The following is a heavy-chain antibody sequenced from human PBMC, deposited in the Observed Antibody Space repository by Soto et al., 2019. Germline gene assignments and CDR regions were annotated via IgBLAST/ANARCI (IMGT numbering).Heavy chain of an antibody. Sequence: QVQLVQSGAEVKKPGSSVKVSCKASGGTFSTYTITWVRQAPGQGLEWMGRIIPMFDIKNYALKFQDRVTITADRSTSTAYLELRSLRSEDSAVYFCSRDWDSSMPPWAFGGDWRQGTLVTVSS. CDR3: SRDWDSSMPPWAFGGD. V-gene: IGHV1-69*08. D-gene: IGHD3-10*01. J-gene: IGHJ4*02. CDR2: IIPMFDIK. CDR1: GGTFSTYT.